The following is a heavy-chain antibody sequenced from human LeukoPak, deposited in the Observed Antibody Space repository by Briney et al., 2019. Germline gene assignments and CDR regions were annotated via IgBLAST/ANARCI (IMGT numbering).Heavy chain of an antibody. V-gene: IGHV1-69*13. CDR3: AGTTYYYYGMDV. CDR2: IITIFGTA. D-gene: IGHD1-7*01. J-gene: IGHJ6*02. CDR1: GGTFSSYA. Sequence: SVKVSCKASGGTFSSYAISWVRQAPGQGLEWMGGIITIFGTANYAQKFQGRVTITADGSTSTAYMELSSLRSEDTAVYYCAGTTYYYYGMDVWGQGTTVTVSS.